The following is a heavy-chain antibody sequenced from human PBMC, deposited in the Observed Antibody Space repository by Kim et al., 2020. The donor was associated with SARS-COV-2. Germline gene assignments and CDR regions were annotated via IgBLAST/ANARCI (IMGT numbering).Heavy chain of an antibody. CDR2: HI. J-gene: IGHJ4*02. CDR3: ARHSDSDY. D-gene: IGHD4-4*01. Sequence: HISYPDPVKRRFTISRDNAKNSLYLQMNNLRAEDTALYYCARHSDSDYWGQGTLVTVSS. V-gene: IGHV3-21*01.